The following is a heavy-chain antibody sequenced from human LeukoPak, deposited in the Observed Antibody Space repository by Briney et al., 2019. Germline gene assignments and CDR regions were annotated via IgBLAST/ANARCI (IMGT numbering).Heavy chain of an antibody. CDR1: GYPFTSYY. Sequence: ASVKVSCKASGYPFTSYYINWVRQAPGQGLEWMGWISAYNGDTNYAQNLQGRVTMTTDTSTDTAYMELRSLRSDDTAVYYCARDSGLGPTWHPFDHWGQGTPVTVSS. J-gene: IGHJ4*02. CDR2: ISAYNGDT. V-gene: IGHV1-18*01. D-gene: IGHD1-26*01. CDR3: ARDSGLGPTWHPFDH.